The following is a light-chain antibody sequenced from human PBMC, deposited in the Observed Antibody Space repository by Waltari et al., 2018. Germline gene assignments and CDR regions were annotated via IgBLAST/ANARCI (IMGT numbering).Light chain of an antibody. CDR1: QSVSSW. J-gene: IGKJ1*01. CDR3: QQYSSYWT. CDR2: KAS. Sequence: DIQMTLSPSTLSASVGDRVTITCRASQSVSSWLAWYQQKPGRVPKLLIYKASSLESGVPSRFSGSGSGTEFTLTISSLQPDDFATYYCQQYSSYWTFGQGTKVEIK. V-gene: IGKV1-5*03.